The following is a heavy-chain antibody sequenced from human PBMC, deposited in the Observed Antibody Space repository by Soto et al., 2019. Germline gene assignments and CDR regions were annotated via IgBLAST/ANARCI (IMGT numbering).Heavy chain of an antibody. D-gene: IGHD3-22*01. J-gene: IGHJ4*02. Sequence: ASVKVSCKASGYTFTSYYMHWVRQAPGQGLEWMGIINPSGGSTSYAQKFQGRVTMTRDTSTSTVYMELSSLRSEDTAVYYCGRDRYYDSSGYLYYFDYGGQGTLVTVSS. CDR1: GYTFTSYY. CDR3: GRDRYYDSSGYLYYFDY. CDR2: INPSGGST. V-gene: IGHV1-46*03.